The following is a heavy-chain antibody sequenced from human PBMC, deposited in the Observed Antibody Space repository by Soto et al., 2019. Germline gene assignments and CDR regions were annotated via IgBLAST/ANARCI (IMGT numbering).Heavy chain of an antibody. CDR2: ISYIGTT. CDR3: ARGRYCLTGRCFPNWFDS. CDR1: GVSLNNGAYY. J-gene: IGHJ5*01. Sequence: QLQLQESGPGLVKPSESLFLMCTVSGVSLNNGAYYWGWVRQPPGMGLEWIGSISYIGTTYYNPSLKSRVTISVDTSKNQFSLNVTSLTAADTAVYFCARGRYCLTGRCFPNWFDSWGQGTLVTVSS. V-gene: IGHV4-39*01. D-gene: IGHD2-15*01.